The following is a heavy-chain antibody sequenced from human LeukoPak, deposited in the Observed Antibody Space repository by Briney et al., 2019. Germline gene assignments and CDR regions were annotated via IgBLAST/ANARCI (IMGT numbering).Heavy chain of an antibody. CDR3: ARGATWVYFQH. J-gene: IGHJ1*01. CDR1: GGSISSYY. Sequence: SETLSLTCIVSGGSISSYYWSWIRQPPGKGLEWIGYIYYSGSTNYNPSLKSRVTISVDTSKNQFSLKLSSVTAADTAVYYCARGATWVYFQHWGQGTLVTVSS. D-gene: IGHD1-26*01. V-gene: IGHV4-59*01. CDR2: IYYSGST.